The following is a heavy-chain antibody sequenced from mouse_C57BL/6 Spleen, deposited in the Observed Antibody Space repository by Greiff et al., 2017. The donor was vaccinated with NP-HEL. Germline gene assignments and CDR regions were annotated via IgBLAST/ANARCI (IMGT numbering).Heavy chain of an antibody. J-gene: IGHJ3*01. D-gene: IGHD1-1*01. V-gene: IGHV14-1*01. CDR1: GFNIKDYY. CDR2: IDPEDGDT. CDR3: TRGDYGSSYWFAY. Sequence: EVQLQQSGAELVRPGASVKLSCTASGFNIKDYYMHWVKQRPEQGLAWIGRIDPEDGDTEYAPKFQGKATMTADTSSNTAYLQLSSLTSEDTAVYYCTRGDYGSSYWFAYWGQGTLVTVSA.